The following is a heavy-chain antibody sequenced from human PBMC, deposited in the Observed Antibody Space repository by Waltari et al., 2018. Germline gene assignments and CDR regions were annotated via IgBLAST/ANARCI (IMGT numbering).Heavy chain of an antibody. D-gene: IGHD3-22*01. CDR2: IIPIFGTA. V-gene: IGHV1-69*01. CDR3: ARGYHYDSSGYYYSDY. CDR1: GGTFSSYA. J-gene: IGHJ4*02. Sequence: VQLVQSGAEVKKPGESLKVSCKASGGTFSSYAISWVRQAPGQGLEWMGGIIPIFGTANYAQKFQGRVTITTDESTSTAYMELSSLRSEDTAVYYCARGYHYDSSGYYYSDYWGQGTLVTVSS.